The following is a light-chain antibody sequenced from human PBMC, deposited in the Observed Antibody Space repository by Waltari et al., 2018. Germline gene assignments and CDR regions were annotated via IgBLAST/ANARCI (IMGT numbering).Light chain of an antibody. Sequence: QSVLTQPPSASGTPGQGVTISFSGSSSNIGSNTVNLYQQLPGTAPKLLIYSNKQRPSGVPDRFSGSKSGTSASLAISGLQSEDEADYFCAAWDDSLNAYVIFGGGTKLTVL. CDR1: SSNIGSNT. V-gene: IGLV1-44*01. CDR2: SNK. J-gene: IGLJ2*01. CDR3: AAWDDSLNAYVI.